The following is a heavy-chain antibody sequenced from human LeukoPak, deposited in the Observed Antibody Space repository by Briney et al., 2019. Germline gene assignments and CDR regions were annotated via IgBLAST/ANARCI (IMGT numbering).Heavy chain of an antibody. CDR2: IYSGGST. Sequence: GGSLRLSCAASGFTVSNNYMSWVRQAPGKGLEWVSTIYSGGSTYYADSVKGRFTISRDNSKNTLYLQMNSLRAEDTAVYYCARVRGPTYYFDYWGQGTLVTVSS. V-gene: IGHV3-53*01. CDR3: ARVRGPTYYFDY. D-gene: IGHD2/OR15-2a*01. CDR1: GFTVSNNY. J-gene: IGHJ4*02.